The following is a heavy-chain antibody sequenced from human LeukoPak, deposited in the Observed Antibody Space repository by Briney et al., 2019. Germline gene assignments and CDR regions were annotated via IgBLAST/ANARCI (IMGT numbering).Heavy chain of an antibody. Sequence: PSETLSLTCAVYTGSFSAYYWSWIRQPPGKGLEWIGEINHSGSTNYNPSLKSRVTISVDTSKNQFSLKLSSVTAADMAVYYCARGPEWELHYFDYWGQGTLVTVSS. J-gene: IGHJ4*02. D-gene: IGHD1-26*01. CDR1: TGSFSAYY. V-gene: IGHV4-34*01. CDR2: INHSGST. CDR3: ARGPEWELHYFDY.